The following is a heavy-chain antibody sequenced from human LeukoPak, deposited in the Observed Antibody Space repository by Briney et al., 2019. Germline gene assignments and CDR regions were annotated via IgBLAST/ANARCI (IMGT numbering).Heavy chain of an antibody. CDR1: GGSISSGDYY. D-gene: IGHD1-26*01. CDR3: ARSLVVGASFDY. Sequence: SETLSLTCTVSGGSISSGDYYWSWIRQSPGKGLEWIGYIYYSGSTYYNPSLKSRVTISVDTSKNQFSLKLSSVTAADTAVYYCARSLVVGASFDYWGQGTLVTVSS. V-gene: IGHV4-30-4*08. J-gene: IGHJ4*02. CDR2: IYYSGST.